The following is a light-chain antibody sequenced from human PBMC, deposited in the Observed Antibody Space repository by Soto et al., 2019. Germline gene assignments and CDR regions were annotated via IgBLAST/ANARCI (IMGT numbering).Light chain of an antibody. J-gene: IGLJ3*02. V-gene: IGLV8-61*01. CDR3: VLYIGSGIWV. CDR2: STN. CDR1: SGSVSTSYY. Sequence: QAVVTQEPSFSVSPGRTVTLTCGLSSGSVSTSYYPSWYQQTPGQAPRTLIYSTNTRSSGVPDRFSGSILGNKAALTITGAQADDESDYYCVLYIGSGIWVFGGGTKL.